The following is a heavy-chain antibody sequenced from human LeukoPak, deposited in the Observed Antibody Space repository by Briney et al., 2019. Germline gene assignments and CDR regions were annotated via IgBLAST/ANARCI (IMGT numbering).Heavy chain of an antibody. CDR2: IKQDGSEK. CDR3: ARSPYYYDSSGYWDY. D-gene: IGHD3-22*01. V-gene: IGHV3-7*01. CDR1: GFTFSSYW. J-gene: IGHJ4*02. Sequence: GGSLRLSCAASGFTFSSYWMSWVRQAPGKGLEWVANIKQDGSEKYYVDSVKGRFTISRDNAKNSLYLQMNSLRAEDTAAYYCARSPYYYDSSGYWDYWGQGTLVTVSS.